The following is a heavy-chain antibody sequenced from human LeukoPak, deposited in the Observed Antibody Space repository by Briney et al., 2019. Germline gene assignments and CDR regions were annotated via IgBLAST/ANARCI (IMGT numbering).Heavy chain of an antibody. J-gene: IGHJ6*03. CDR3: ARNDFWRSYYYYMDV. D-gene: IGHD3-3*01. Sequence: SVKVPCKASGGTFSSYAISWVRQAPGQGLEWMGGIIPIFGTANYAQKFQGRVTITADKSTSTAYMELSSLRSEDTAVYYCARNDFWRSYYYYMDVWGKGTTVTVSS. CDR2: IIPIFGTA. CDR1: GGTFSSYA. V-gene: IGHV1-69*06.